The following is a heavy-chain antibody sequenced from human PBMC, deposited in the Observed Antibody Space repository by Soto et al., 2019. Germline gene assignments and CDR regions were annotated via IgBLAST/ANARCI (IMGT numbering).Heavy chain of an antibody. CDR1: GGSISRSPYY. CDR2: VFYRGNT. Sequence: SETLSLTCIVSGGSISRSPYYWGWIRQTPGKGLEWIASVFYRGNTFYNPSLQSRVTISIDTSKNQFTLSLSSVTAADTAVYYCPRQHYSDNSRIWWGQGTLVTVS. D-gene: IGHD3-22*01. V-gene: IGHV4-39*01. CDR3: PRQHYSDNSRIW. J-gene: IGHJ4*02.